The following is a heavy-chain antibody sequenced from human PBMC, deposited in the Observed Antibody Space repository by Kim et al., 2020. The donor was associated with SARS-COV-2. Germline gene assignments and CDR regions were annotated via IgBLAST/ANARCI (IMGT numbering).Heavy chain of an antibody. V-gene: IGHV1-69*04. CDR3: ARRDVSSAVDQRFFYYF. J-gene: IGHJ4*01. D-gene: IGHD5-18*01. CDR1: GGAFNTYV. Sequence: SVKVSCKASGGAFNTYVITWVRQAPGRGLEWMGRIVPVLNKANYAQTFQGRVTITADKFTNTAYMELNSLRSDDTAVYYCARRDVSSAVDQRFFYYF. CDR2: IVPVLNKA.